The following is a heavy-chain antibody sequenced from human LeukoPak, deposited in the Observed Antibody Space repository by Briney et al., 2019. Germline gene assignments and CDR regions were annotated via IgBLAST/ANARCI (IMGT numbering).Heavy chain of an antibody. V-gene: IGHV4-59*01. J-gene: IGHJ6*03. Sequence: SETLSLTCTVSGGSISSYYWSRIRQPPGKGLEWIGYIYYSGSTNYNPSLKSRVTISVDTSKNQFSLKLSSVTAADTAVYYCARGYSSGWYSNYYYYYYMDVWGKGTTVTISS. D-gene: IGHD6-19*01. CDR2: IYYSGST. CDR1: GGSISSYY. CDR3: ARGYSSGWYSNYYYYYYMDV.